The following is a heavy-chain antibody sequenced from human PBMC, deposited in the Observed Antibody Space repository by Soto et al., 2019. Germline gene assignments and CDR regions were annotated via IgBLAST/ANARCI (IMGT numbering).Heavy chain of an antibody. D-gene: IGHD3-22*01. CDR1: GYTLTELS. Sequence: ASVKVSCKVSGYTLTELSMHWVRQAPGKGLEWMGGFDPEDGETIYAQKFQGRVTMTEDTSTDTAYMELSSLRSEDTAVYYCATLSHYYDSSGLYYWGQGTLVTVSS. V-gene: IGHV1-24*01. CDR3: ATLSHYYDSSGLYY. J-gene: IGHJ4*02. CDR2: FDPEDGET.